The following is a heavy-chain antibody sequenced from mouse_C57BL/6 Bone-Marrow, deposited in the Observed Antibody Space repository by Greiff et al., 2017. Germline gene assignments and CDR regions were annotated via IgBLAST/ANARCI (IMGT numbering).Heavy chain of an antibody. CDR1: GFTFSSYA. CDR2: ISAGGSYT. CDR3: ARDRLRRRHYYAMDY. Sequence: EVQVVESGGGLVKPGGSLKLSCAASGFTFSSYAMSWVRQTPEKRLEWVATISAGGSYTYYPDNVKGRFTISRDNAKNNLYLQMSHLKSEDTAMYYCARDRLRRRHYYAMDYWGQGTSVTVSS. V-gene: IGHV5-4*01. D-gene: IGHD2-4*01. J-gene: IGHJ4*01.